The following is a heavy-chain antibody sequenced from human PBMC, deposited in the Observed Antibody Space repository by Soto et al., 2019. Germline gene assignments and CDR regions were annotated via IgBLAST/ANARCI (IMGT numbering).Heavy chain of an antibody. CDR3: ARLGYSYGDNWFDP. Sequence: ASVKVSCKASGYTFTSYDINWVRQATGQGLEWMGWMIPNSGNTGYAQKFQGRVTITTDASISTAYMELSSLRSEDTAVYYCARLGYSYGDNWFDPWGQGNLVTVSS. D-gene: IGHD5-18*01. CDR2: MIPNSGNT. V-gene: IGHV1-8*03. J-gene: IGHJ5*02. CDR1: GYTFTSYD.